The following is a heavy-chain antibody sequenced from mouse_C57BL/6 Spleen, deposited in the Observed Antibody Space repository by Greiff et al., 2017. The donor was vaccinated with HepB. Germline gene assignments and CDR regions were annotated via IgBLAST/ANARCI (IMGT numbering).Heavy chain of an antibody. Sequence: QVQLKQPGAELVKPGASVQMSCKASGYTFTSYWITWVKQRPGQGPEWIGDIYPGSGSTNYNEKFKSKATLTVDTSSSTAYMQLSSLTSEDSAVYYCARSGFTTVPYWYFDVWGTGTTVTVSS. D-gene: IGHD1-1*01. CDR1: GYTFTSYW. CDR3: ARSGFTTVPYWYFDV. CDR2: IYPGSGST. V-gene: IGHV1-55*01. J-gene: IGHJ1*03.